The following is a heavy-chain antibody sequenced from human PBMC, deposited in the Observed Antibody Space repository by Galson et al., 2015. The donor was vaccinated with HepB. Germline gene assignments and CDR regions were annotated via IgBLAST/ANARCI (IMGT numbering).Heavy chain of an antibody. CDR1: GSSLSTYT. CDR2: ISTTGENI. CDR3: ARAPRISFGELMQPLTT. D-gene: IGHD3-10*01. J-gene: IGHJ5*02. V-gene: IGHV3-48*04. Sequence: SLRLSCAASGSSLSTYTINWVRQSPTKGLQWVSYISTTGENIHYAESVKGRFTVARDNAKNAVFLQMKNLRVEETAVYYWARAPRISFGELMQPLTTWGLGTLVTVSS.